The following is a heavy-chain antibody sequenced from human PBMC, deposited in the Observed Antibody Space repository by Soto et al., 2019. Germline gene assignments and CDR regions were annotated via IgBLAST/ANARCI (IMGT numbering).Heavy chain of an antibody. J-gene: IGHJ4*02. Sequence: PGGSLRLSCAASGFTFSSCAMHWVRQAPGKGLEWVAVISSDGSNKYYADSVKGRFTISRDNSKNTLYLQMNSLRTEDTAVYYCAKDGPGSGWSDFDYWGQGTLVTVSS. CDR2: ISSDGSNK. CDR1: GFTFSSCA. CDR3: AKDGPGSGWSDFDY. D-gene: IGHD6-19*01. V-gene: IGHV3-30-3*01.